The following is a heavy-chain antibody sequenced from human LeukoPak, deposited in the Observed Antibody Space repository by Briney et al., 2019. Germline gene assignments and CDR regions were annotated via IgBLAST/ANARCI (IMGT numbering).Heavy chain of an antibody. V-gene: IGHV4-39*01. J-gene: IGHJ4*02. CDR1: GGSISSSNYS. D-gene: IGHD2-2*02. CDR3: ARHRRGDCSSASCYTDY. CDR2: ISYSGST. Sequence: PSETLSLTCIVSGGSISSSNYSWGWIRQPPGKGLEWIGSISYSGSTYYNPSLNSRVTISVDTSKNQFSLRQSSVTVADTAVYYCARHRRGDCSSASCYTDYWGQGTLVTVSS.